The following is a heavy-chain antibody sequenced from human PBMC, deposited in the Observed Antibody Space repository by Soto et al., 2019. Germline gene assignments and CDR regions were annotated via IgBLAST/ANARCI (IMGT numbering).Heavy chain of an antibody. CDR3: ARNPYYDFWSGYSPYYYYYGMDV. CDR1: GYTSTSYD. V-gene: IGHV1-8*01. CDR2: MNPNSGNT. D-gene: IGHD3-3*01. Sequence: GASVKVSCKASGYTSTSYDINWVRQATGQGLEWMGWMNPNSGNTGYAQKFQGRVTMTRNTSISTAYMELSSLRSEDTAVYYCARNPYYDFWSGYSPYYYYYGMDVWGQGTTVTVS. J-gene: IGHJ6*02.